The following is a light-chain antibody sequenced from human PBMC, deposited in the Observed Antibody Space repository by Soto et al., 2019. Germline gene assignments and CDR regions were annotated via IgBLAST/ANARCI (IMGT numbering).Light chain of an antibody. V-gene: IGLV2-14*02. CDR1: SNDVANNKF. J-gene: IGLJ1*01. Sequence: QSVLTQPASVSESPGQSFTISCTGTSNDVANNKFVSWYQQSPGKAPKLLIYEDTRRPPGVSNRFSASKSGTSASLAISGLQSEDEADYYCAAWDDRLNGYVFGTGTKVTV. CDR3: AAWDDRLNGYV. CDR2: EDT.